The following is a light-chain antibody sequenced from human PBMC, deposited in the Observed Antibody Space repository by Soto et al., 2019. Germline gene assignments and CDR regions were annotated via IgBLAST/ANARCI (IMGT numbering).Light chain of an antibody. Sequence: AIQMTQSPSSLSASVGDRVTITCRASQDIRNDLGWYQQKIGRAPKLLIYAASTLQSGVPSRFSGSGSGTDFTLTISSLQPDDFATYYCLHDYNSPRTFGQGTKVEIK. J-gene: IGKJ1*01. CDR1: QDIRND. CDR2: AAS. CDR3: LHDYNSPRT. V-gene: IGKV1-6*01.